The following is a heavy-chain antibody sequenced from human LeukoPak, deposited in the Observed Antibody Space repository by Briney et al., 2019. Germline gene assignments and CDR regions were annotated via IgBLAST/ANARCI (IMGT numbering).Heavy chain of an antibody. CDR3: ATYAGTSSKYFQH. D-gene: IGHD3-10*01. V-gene: IGHV5-51*01. J-gene: IGHJ1*01. Sequence: GESLKISFKCSGYSFTNNWIGWVRQMPGKGLEWMGIILPGDSDTRYSPSLQGQVTISADKSINTAYVQSSSLKASDTAMYYCATYAGTSSKYFQHWGQGTLVTVSS. CDR1: GYSFTNNW. CDR2: ILPGDSDT.